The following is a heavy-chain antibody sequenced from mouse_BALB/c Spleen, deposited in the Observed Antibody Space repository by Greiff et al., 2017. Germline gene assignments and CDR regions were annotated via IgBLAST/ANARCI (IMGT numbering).Heavy chain of an antibody. CDR1: GFTFSSFG. CDR3: ERDGSSYWYFDV. Sequence: EVMLVESGGGLVQPGGSRKLSCAASGFTFSSFGMHWVRQAPEKGLEWVAYISSGSSTIYYADTVKGRFTISRDNPKNTLFLQMASLRSEDTAMYYCERDGSSYWYFDVWGAGTTVTVSS. D-gene: IGHD1-1*01. CDR2: ISSGSSTI. V-gene: IGHV5-17*02. J-gene: IGHJ1*01.